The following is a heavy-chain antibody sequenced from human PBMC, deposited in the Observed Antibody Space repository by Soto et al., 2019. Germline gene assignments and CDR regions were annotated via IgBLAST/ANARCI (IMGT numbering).Heavy chain of an antibody. CDR2: INPNSGGT. D-gene: IGHD5-12*01. CDR1: GYTLASYY. V-gene: IGHV1-2*04. J-gene: IGHJ4*02. Sequence: GASVTVSCKESGYTLASYYMRWVRQDPGQGLEWMGIINPNSGGTNYAQKFQGWVTMTRDTSISTAYMELSRLRSDDTAVYYCAVPMRDSGYYFDYWGQGTLVTVSS. CDR3: AVPMRDSGYYFDY.